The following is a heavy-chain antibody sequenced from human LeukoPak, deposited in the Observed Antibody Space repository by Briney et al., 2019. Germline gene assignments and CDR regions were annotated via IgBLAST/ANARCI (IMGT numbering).Heavy chain of an antibody. Sequence: GGSLRLSCAASGFTFSSYGMHWVRQAPGKGLEWVAVISYDGSNKYYADSVKGRFTISRDNSKNTLYLQMNSLRAEDTAVYYCAKDLGYYDSSGSTWGQGTLVTVSS. V-gene: IGHV3-30*18. CDR2: ISYDGSNK. J-gene: IGHJ4*02. CDR3: AKDLGYYDSSGST. D-gene: IGHD3-22*01. CDR1: GFTFSSYG.